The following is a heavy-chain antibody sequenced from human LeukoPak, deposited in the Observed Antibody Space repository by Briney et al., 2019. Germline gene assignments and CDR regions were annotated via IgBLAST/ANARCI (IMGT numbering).Heavy chain of an antibody. D-gene: IGHD3-10*01. CDR3: ARVRSSGSPLDY. V-gene: IGHV3-11*05. J-gene: IGHJ4*02. CDR1: GFTFSDYY. Sequence: GGSLRLSCAASGFTFSDYYMSLIRQAPRKGLEWVSYISKSSSSTNYADSVKGRFSISRDNAKNSLYLQLNSLTVEDTAVYYCARVRSSGSPLDYWGQGTLVTVSS. CDR2: ISKSSSST.